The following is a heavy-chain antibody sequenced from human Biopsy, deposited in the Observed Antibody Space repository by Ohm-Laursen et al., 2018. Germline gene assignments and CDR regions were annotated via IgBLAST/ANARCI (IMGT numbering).Heavy chain of an antibody. CDR3: ARDTGTMVRGVLYQ. J-gene: IGHJ4*02. CDR1: GFNLGDYA. V-gene: IGHV3-9*01. Sequence: SLRLSCAASGFNLGDYAMHWVRQVPGKGLEWVSGIKWNSGKIDYADSVKGRFTISRDNTKNSLYLHMNSLRTEDSAFYYCARDTGTMVRGVLYQWGQGTQVTVSS. CDR2: IKWNSGKI. D-gene: IGHD3-10*01.